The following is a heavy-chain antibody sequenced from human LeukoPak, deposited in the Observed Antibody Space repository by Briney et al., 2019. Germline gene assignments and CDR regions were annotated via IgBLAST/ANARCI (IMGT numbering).Heavy chain of an antibody. CDR3: AGDYPLTYYYDSSGYDY. V-gene: IGHV1-46*01. CDR1: GYTFTSYY. CDR2: INPSGGST. J-gene: IGHJ4*02. D-gene: IGHD3-22*01. Sequence: VASVKVSCKASGYTFTSYYMHWVRQAPGQGLEWMGIINPSGGSTSYAQKFQGRVTMTRDTSTSTVYMELSSLRSEDTAVYYCAGDYPLTYYYDSSGYDYWGQGTLVTVSS.